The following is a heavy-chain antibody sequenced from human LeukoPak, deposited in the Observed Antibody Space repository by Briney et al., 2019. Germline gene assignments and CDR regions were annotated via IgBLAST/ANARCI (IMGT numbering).Heavy chain of an antibody. V-gene: IGHV4-59*01. CDR1: NGSISNYY. Sequence: SETLSLTCTVSNGSISNYYWNWIRQAPGKGLEWIGFVDHSETTDHNPSLKSRVIIAVDTSKNQFSLRLNAVTAADTAVYHCARGACTGPNCRISPMDVWGKGTTVTVSS. CDR2: VDHSETT. D-gene: IGHD2-8*02. CDR3: ARGACTGPNCRISPMDV. J-gene: IGHJ6*04.